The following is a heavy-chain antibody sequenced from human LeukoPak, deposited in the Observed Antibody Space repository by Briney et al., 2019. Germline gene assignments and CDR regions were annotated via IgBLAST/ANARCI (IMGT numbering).Heavy chain of an antibody. CDR3: ARGRLTGSNYGMDV. CDR2: IYYSGST. CDR1: GGSISSGTYY. V-gene: IGHV4-39*07. Sequence: SETLSLTCTVSGGSISSGTYYWVWIRQPPGKGLEWIGNIYYSGSTYYNPSLKSRVTISVDTSKNQFSLKLSSVTAADTAIYYCARGRLTGSNYGMDVWGQGTTVTVSS. J-gene: IGHJ6*02.